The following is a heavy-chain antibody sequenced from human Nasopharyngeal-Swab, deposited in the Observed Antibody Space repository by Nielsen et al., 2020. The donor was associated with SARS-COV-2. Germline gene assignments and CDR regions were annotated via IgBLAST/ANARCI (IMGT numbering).Heavy chain of an antibody. Sequence: VVSMNLDCECSGVRFTSYWISSARPMPGRGLEWMGRIDPSDSYTNYSPSFQGHVTISADKSISTAYLQWSSLKASDTAMYYCARAGLPDTYYYYYGMDVWGQGTTVTVSS. CDR1: GVRFTSYW. V-gene: IGHV5-10-1*01. D-gene: IGHD3/OR15-3a*01. J-gene: IGHJ6*02. CDR3: ARAGLPDTYYYYYGMDV. CDR2: IDPSDSYT.